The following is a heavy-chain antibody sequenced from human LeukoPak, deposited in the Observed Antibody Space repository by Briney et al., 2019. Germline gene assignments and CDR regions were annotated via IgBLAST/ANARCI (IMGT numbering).Heavy chain of an antibody. Sequence: SETLSLTCTVSGYSISSGYYRGWIRQPPGKGLEWIGSIYHSGSTYYNPSLKSRVTISVDTSKNQFSLKLSSVTAADTAVYYCARVVAETAYPDPWGQGTLVTVSS. J-gene: IGHJ5*02. V-gene: IGHV4-38-2*02. CDR3: ARVVAETAYPDP. CDR1: GYSISSGYY. CDR2: IYHSGST. D-gene: IGHD2-15*01.